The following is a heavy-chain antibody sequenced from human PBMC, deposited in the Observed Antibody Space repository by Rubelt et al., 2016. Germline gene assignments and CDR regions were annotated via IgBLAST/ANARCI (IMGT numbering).Heavy chain of an antibody. V-gene: IGHV4-39*01. D-gene: IGHD6-13*01. CDR2: IYYSGST. J-gene: IGHJ3*02. CDR1: GGSISSSSYY. Sequence: QLQLQESGPGLVKPSETLSLTCTVSGGSISSSSYYWGWIRQPPGKGLEWIGSIYYSGSTYYNPSLKGRVTISVDTSKNQFSMKRSSVTAADTAVYYCARSSSSWYRDAFDIWGQGTMVTVSS. CDR3: ARSSSSWYRDAFDI.